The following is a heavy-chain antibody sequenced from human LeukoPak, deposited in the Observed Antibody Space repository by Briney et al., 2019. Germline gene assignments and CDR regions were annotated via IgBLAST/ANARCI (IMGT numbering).Heavy chain of an antibody. CDR3: AKGGYTTWFDP. CDR2: IRSNGADT. Sequence: PGGSLRLSCAASVVTFSSYSVSWVRQAPGKGLEWVSTIRSNGADTYHADSVKGRFTISRDNSKNTLYLEMSSLRADDTALYHCAKGGYTTWFDPWGLGTLVTVSS. V-gene: IGHV3-23*01. D-gene: IGHD2-15*01. CDR1: VVTFSSYS. J-gene: IGHJ5*02.